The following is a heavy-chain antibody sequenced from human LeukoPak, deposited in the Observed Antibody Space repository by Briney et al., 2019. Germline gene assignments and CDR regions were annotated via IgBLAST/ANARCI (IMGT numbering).Heavy chain of an antibody. J-gene: IGHJ5*02. V-gene: IGHV3-30*18. CDR1: RFTFSNYG. CDR2: ISYDGTTT. CDR3: ANTDYGDDH. Sequence: PGGSLRLSCAASRFTFSNYGMHWVRQAPGMGLEWVAVISYDGTTTHYADSVKGRFTISRDNSKNTLYLQMNSLRAEDTAVYYCANTDYGDDHWGQGTLVTVSS. D-gene: IGHD4-17*01.